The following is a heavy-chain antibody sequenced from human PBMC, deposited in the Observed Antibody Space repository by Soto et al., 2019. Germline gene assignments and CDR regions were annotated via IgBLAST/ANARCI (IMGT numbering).Heavy chain of an antibody. CDR1: RGSISSYY. V-gene: IGHV4-59*01. CDR3: ARESAGSGKNNWFDP. Sequence: QVQLQESGPGLVKPSETLSLTCSVSRGSISSYYWSWVRQPIGKGLEWIGFIHRTGSTKYNPSLESRVTISVDTSQNQLSLRLSSVTAADTAVYYCARESAGSGKNNWFDPWGQGILVTVSS. J-gene: IGHJ5*02. CDR2: IHRTGST. D-gene: IGHD3-10*01.